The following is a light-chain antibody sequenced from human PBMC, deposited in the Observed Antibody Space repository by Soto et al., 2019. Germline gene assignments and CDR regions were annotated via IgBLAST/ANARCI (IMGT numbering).Light chain of an antibody. CDR1: QSVSSN. CDR3: QHDDSRTPR. Sequence: EMFMTISPVPPFMWPCEISALSGRASQSVSSNLAWYQQKPGQAPRLLIFGASTRATGLPVRFSGSGSGTEFTLTISSLQSEDFAVYYCQHDDSRTPRFGQGTKVDIK. CDR2: GAS. J-gene: IGKJ1*01. V-gene: IGKV3-15*01.